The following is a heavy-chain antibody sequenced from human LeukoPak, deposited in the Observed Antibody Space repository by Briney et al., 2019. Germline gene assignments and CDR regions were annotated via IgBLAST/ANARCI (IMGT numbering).Heavy chain of an antibody. CDR1: GGSISSSSYY. Sequence: KPSETLSLTCIVSGGSISSSSYYWGWIRQPPGKGLEWIGTVYRSTATYYNPSLESRVSISVDTSKNQFSLKLNSVTAADTAVYYCASDGNNISWFYDWGQGTLVTVSS. CDR2: VYRSTAT. CDR3: ASDGNNISWFYD. V-gene: IGHV4-39*07. J-gene: IGHJ4*02. D-gene: IGHD1/OR15-1a*01.